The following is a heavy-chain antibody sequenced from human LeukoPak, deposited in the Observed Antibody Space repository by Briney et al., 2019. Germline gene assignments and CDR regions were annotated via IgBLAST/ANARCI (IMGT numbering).Heavy chain of an antibody. Sequence: GGSLRLSCAASGFTVSSNYMSWVRQAPGKGLEWVSVIYSGGNTYYADSVKGRFTISRDNSKNTLYLQMNSLRAEDTAVYYCAREGYGDYSFDYWGQGTLVTVSS. J-gene: IGHJ4*02. CDR3: AREGYGDYSFDY. CDR1: GFTVSSNY. CDR2: IYSGGNT. V-gene: IGHV3-66*01. D-gene: IGHD4-17*01.